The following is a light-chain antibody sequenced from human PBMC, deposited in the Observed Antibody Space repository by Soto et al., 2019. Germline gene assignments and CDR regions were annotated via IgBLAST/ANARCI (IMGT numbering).Light chain of an antibody. J-gene: IGKJ3*01. CDR3: MQGRHWPPT. CDR1: ESLVYSDGATY. CDR2: KVS. Sequence: DVTLTQSPLSLPVTLGQPASISCRSSESLVYSDGATYLNWFHQRPGQSPRRLIYKVSDRDSGVPDRFSGSGSGAEFTLTISRVAAEDVGVYFCMQGRHWPPTFGPGTRLEIK. V-gene: IGKV2-30*01.